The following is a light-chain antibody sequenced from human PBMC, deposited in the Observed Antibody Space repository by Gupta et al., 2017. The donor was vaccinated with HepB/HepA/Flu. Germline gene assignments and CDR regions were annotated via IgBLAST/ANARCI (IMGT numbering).Light chain of an antibody. Sequence: QSGLTQPASVSGSPGQSITIPCTGTSSDIGGYNYVPWYQKYPGTVPKLIIYDVTDRPSGVSNRFSGSKSGNTASLTISGLQTEDEADYYCSSYRNSGTLVIFGGGTRLTVL. V-gene: IGLV2-14*03. J-gene: IGLJ2*01. CDR2: DVT. CDR1: SSDIGGYNY. CDR3: SSYRNSGTLVI.